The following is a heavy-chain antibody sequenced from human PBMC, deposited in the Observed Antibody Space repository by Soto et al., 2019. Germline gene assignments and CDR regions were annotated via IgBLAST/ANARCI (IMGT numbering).Heavy chain of an antibody. Sequence: EVQLVESGGGLVQPGGSLRLSCAASGFTFSDYWMHWVRQAPGKGLEWVSRIKRDGSTTNYADPVKARFTISRDNAKNTLYLEMNSLRVEDTADYYWARGAINYCDEDVWGKGPTVTVSS. CDR1: GFTFSDYW. V-gene: IGHV3-74*01. CDR3: ARGAINYCDEDV. J-gene: IGHJ6*03. CDR2: IKRDGSTT.